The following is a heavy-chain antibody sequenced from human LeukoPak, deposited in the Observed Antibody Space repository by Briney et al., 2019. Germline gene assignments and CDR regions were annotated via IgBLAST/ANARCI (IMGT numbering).Heavy chain of an antibody. Sequence: ASVTVSCTASGYTFTSYDINWVRQATGQGLEWMGWMNPNSGNTGYAQKFQGRVTMTRDTSTSTAYMELSSLRSEDSAVYYCARDGGYSSSWYSPLYYYYGMDVWGQGTTVTVSS. CDR1: GYTFTSYD. D-gene: IGHD6-13*01. J-gene: IGHJ6*02. V-gene: IGHV1-8*01. CDR2: MNPNSGNT. CDR3: ARDGGYSSSWYSPLYYYYGMDV.